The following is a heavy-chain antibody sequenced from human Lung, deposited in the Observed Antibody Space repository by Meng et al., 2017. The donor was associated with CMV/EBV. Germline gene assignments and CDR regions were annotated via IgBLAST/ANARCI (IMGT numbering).Heavy chain of an antibody. Sequence: SETXSLXCTVSGVYISNHYWSWIRQPPGKGLEWIGYVHYTGDTNYKPSLKSRLTTLVDTSKSQFSLKLSSVAAADTAVYFCARGRGYGLDYFDYWGQGTLVTVSS. CDR2: VHYTGDT. D-gene: IGHD5-18*01. J-gene: IGHJ4*02. CDR3: ARGRGYGLDYFDY. CDR1: GVYISNHY. V-gene: IGHV4-59*11.